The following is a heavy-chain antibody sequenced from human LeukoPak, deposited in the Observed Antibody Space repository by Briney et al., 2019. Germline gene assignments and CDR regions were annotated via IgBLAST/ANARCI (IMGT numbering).Heavy chain of an antibody. D-gene: IGHD2-15*01. CDR1: GFTFSSYE. V-gene: IGHV3-48*03. J-gene: IGHJ4*02. CDR3: ARAEVAATFDY. Sequence: GGSLRLSCAASGFTFSSYERNWVRQAPGKGLEWVSYISSSGSTIYYADSVKGRFTISRDNAKNSLYLQMNSLRAEDTAVYYCARAEVAATFDYWGQGTLVTVSS. CDR2: ISSSGSTI.